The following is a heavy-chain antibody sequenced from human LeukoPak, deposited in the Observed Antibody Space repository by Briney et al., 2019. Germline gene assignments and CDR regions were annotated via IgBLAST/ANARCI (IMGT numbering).Heavy chain of an antibody. CDR2: IKQDGSEK. J-gene: IGHJ6*03. CDR1: GFTFSGYW. V-gene: IGHV3-7*01. D-gene: IGHD6-6*01. CDR3: ARDRVAARQWGYYYYMDV. Sequence: GGSLRLSCAASGFTFSGYWMSWVRQAPGKGLEWVANIKQDGSEKYYVDSVKGRFTISRDNAKNSLYLQMNSLRAEDTAVYYCARDRVAARQWGYYYYMDVWGKGTTVTVSS.